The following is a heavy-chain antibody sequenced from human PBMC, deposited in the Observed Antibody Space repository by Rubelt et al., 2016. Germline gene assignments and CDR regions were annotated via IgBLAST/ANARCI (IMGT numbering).Heavy chain of an antibody. J-gene: IGHJ3*02. Sequence: EVQLVQSGAEVKKPGESLRISCKGSGYSFTSYWISWVRQMPGKGLEWMGRIDTSDSYTNYSPSFQAVFSISCDESIISAYVRWSSLKASGTAMYYCARHGQVQSCDAFDIWGQGTMVTVSS. CDR2: IDTSDSYT. D-gene: IGHD3-10*01. V-gene: IGHV5-10-1*03. CDR1: GYSFTSYW. CDR3: ARHGQVQSCDAFDI.